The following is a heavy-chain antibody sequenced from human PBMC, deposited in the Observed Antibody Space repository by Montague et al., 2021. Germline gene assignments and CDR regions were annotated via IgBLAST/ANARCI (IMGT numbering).Heavy chain of an antibody. J-gene: IGHJ5*02. Sequence: SETLSLTCTVSGASITSNIYYWGWIRQSPGKVLEWIGSIYYSGNSSYQPSLKSRITMAVDTSKNQFSLKLSSVTAADTAIYYCARVFSSWYVGWFDPWGQGTLVTVSS. CDR2: IYYSGNS. D-gene: IGHD6-13*01. V-gene: IGHV4-39*07. CDR1: GASITSNIYY. CDR3: ARVFSSWYVGWFDP.